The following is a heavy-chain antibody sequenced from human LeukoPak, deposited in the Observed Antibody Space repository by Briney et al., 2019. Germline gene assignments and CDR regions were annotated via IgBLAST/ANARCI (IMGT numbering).Heavy chain of an antibody. CDR1: GGSVSSSSYY. Sequence: SETLSLTCTVSGGSVSSSSYYWGWIRQPPGKGLEWIGSIYYSGSTYYNPSLKSRVTISVDTSKNQFSLKLSSVTAADTAVYYCAREGLVGGYYNYWDQGTLVTVSS. V-gene: IGHV4-39*07. D-gene: IGHD3-3*01. CDR3: AREGLVGGYYNY. J-gene: IGHJ4*02. CDR2: IYYSGST.